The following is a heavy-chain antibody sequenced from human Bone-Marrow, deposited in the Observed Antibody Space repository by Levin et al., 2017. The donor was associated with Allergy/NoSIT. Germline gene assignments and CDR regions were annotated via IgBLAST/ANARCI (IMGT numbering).Heavy chain of an antibody. CDR3: ATGSTEYYFYYYMDV. D-gene: IGHD2-2*01. Sequence: ASVKVSCKASGYTFSGYYIHWVRQAPGQGLEWMGRINPNSGDTDYAQKFKGRVTMTRDTSINTVYIDLSSLRYDDTAVYYCATGSTEYYFYYYMDVWGIGTSVTVSS. V-gene: IGHV1-2*06. CDR2: INPNSGDT. J-gene: IGHJ6*03. CDR1: GYTFSGYY.